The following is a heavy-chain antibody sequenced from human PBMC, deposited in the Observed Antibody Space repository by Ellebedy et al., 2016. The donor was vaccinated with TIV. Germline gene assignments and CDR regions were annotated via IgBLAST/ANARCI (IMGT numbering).Heavy chain of an antibody. CDR1: GYSFSMFG. CDR2: ISIYNGNT. CDR3: TRDLRGSLKGGY. J-gene: IGHJ4*02. D-gene: IGHD2-8*01. Sequence: AASVKVSCKASGYSFSMFGFSWVRQPPGQGLEWMGWISIYNGNTKYSQKFQGRVNMTTDTSTTTVYMELRSLRSDDTAVYYCTRDLRGSLKGGYWGQGTLVTVSS. V-gene: IGHV1-18*04.